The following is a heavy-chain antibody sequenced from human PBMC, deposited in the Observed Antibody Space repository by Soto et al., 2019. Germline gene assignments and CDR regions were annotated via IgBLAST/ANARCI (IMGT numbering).Heavy chain of an antibody. CDR2: INPSGGST. J-gene: IGHJ4*02. Sequence: GDSRRVSSGASGSTFNSFYMHCVRQSPGKTLPCMEIINPSGGSTSYAQKFQGRVTMTRDTSTSTVYMELSSLRSEDTAVYYCARARGYSYGYFDYWGQGTLVTVSS. D-gene: IGHD5-18*01. CDR3: ARARGYSYGYFDY. V-gene: IGHV1-46*02. CDR1: GSTFNSFY.